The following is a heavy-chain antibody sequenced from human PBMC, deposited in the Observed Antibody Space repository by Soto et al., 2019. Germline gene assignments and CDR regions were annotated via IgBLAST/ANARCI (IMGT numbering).Heavy chain of an antibody. V-gene: IGHV4-30-2*01. CDR1: GGSISTGVYS. CDR2: INHSGST. J-gene: IGHJ6*02. CDR3: ARGHYRYAMDV. Sequence: SETLSLTCDVSGGSISTGVYSWNWIRQPPGKGLEWVGYINHSGSTYDNPSLKSRVTMSVNRSKNQFSLNLTSVTAADTAVYFCARGHYRYAMDVWGQGXTVTVSS.